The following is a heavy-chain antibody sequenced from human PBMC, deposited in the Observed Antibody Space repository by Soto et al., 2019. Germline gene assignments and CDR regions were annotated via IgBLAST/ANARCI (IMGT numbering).Heavy chain of an antibody. J-gene: IGHJ3*02. CDR3: AKIVTEMPTTALKAFDI. Sequence: GGSLRLSCAASGFTFSSYGMHWVRQAPGKGLEWVAVISYDGSNKYYADSVKGRFTISRDNSKNTLYLQMNSLRAEDTAVYYCAKIVTEMPTTALKAFDIWGQGTMVTVSS. CDR2: ISYDGSNK. D-gene: IGHD5-12*01. CDR1: GFTFSSYG. V-gene: IGHV3-30*18.